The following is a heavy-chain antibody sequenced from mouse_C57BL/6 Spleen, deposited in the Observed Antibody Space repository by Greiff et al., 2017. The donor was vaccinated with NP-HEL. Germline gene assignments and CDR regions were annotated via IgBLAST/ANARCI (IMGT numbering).Heavy chain of an antibody. Sequence: VQLQQSGPELVKPGASVKIPCKASGYTFTDYNMDWVKQSHGKSLEWIGDINPNNGGTIYNHKFKGKATLTVDKSFSTAYMELRSLTSEDTAVYYCARRILWYPWYFDYWGQGTTLTVAS. CDR1: GYTFTDYN. V-gene: IGHV1-18*01. CDR3: ARRILWYPWYFDY. CDR2: INPNNGGT. J-gene: IGHJ2*01. D-gene: IGHD2-1*01.